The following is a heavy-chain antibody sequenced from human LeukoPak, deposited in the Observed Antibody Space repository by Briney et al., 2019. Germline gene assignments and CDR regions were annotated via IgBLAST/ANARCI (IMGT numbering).Heavy chain of an antibody. CDR2: ISSSSSTI. D-gene: IGHD3-16*01. CDR1: GFTFSSYS. CDR3: ARDQAKGGSYFDY. J-gene: IGHJ4*02. V-gene: IGHV3-48*01. Sequence: PGGSLRLSCAASGFTFSSYSMNWVRQAPGKGLEWVSYISSSSSTIYYADSVKGRFTISRDNAKNSLYLQMNSLRAEDTAVYYGARDQAKGGSYFDYWGQGTLVTVSS.